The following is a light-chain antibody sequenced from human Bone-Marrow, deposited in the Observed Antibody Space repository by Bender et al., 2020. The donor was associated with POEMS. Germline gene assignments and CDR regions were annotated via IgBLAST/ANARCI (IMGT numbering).Light chain of an antibody. V-gene: IGLV3-1*01. CDR2: EDS. CDR1: KLGDKY. CDR3: QVWDSDSDQWV. J-gene: IGLJ3*02. Sequence: SFELTQPPSVSVSPGQTSSITCSGDKLGDKYSFWYQQKPGQSPVLVIYEDSKRPSGIPERFSASNSGNTATLTISGTQAMDEADYYCQVWDSDSDQWVFGGGTKLTVL.